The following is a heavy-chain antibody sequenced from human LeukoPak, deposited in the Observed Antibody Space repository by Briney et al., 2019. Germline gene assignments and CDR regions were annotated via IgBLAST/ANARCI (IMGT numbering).Heavy chain of an antibody. CDR3: ARVYRYYGSGSYSDS. V-gene: IGHV4-31*03. Sequence: NSSQTLSLTCTVSGGSISSGSYYWSWIRQHPGKGLEWIGYIYYSGSASYQPSLKSRLTISVDTSENQFSLKLNSVTAADTAVYYCARVYRYYGSGSYSDSWGQGTLVIVSS. J-gene: IGHJ4*02. CDR1: GGSISSGSYY. CDR2: IYYSGSA. D-gene: IGHD3-10*01.